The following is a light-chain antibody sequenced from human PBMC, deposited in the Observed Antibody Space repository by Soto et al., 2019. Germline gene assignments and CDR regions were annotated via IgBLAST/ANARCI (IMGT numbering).Light chain of an antibody. V-gene: IGKV1-5*01. Sequence: DIQMTQSPSTLYASVGDRVTITCRASQSISSWLAWYQQKPGKAPDLLIYDASKLQSGVPSSFSGSESGTEFTLTIASLQPDDCATYYCHTYNSYSLHTFGQGTKVDIK. CDR2: DAS. CDR3: HTYNSYSLHT. J-gene: IGKJ2*01. CDR1: QSISSW.